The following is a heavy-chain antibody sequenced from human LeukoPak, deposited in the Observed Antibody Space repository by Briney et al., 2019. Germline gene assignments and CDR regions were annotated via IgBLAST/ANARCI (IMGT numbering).Heavy chain of an antibody. CDR2: INSDGSST. Sequence: GGSLRLSCAASGFSFSNHWMHWVRQVPGKGLVWVSRINSDGSSTTYADSVKGRFTISRDNSKNTLYLQMNSLRAEDTAVYYCAREDYGDYGYYYGMDVWGQGTTVTVSS. J-gene: IGHJ6*02. CDR3: AREDYGDYGYYYGMDV. CDR1: GFSFSNHW. V-gene: IGHV3-74*03. D-gene: IGHD4-17*01.